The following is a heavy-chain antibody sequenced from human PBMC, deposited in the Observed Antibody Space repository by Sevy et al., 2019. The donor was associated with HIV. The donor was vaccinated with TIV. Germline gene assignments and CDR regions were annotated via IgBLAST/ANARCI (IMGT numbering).Heavy chain of an antibody. V-gene: IGHV3-30*02. CDR2: IWHDGSNK. CDR3: ARETDNSARWLDP. J-gene: IGHJ5*02. D-gene: IGHD4-4*01. Sequence: GGSLRLSCAASGFTFNFHGMHWVRQAPGKGLEWVAFIWHDGSNKYMADSVKGRFTISRDNSKNTLLLQMNSLTVEDTAVYYCARETDNSARWLDPWGQATLVTVSS. CDR1: GFTFNFHG.